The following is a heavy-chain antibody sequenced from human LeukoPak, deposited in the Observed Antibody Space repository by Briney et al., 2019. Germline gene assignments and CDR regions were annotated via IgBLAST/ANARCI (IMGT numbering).Heavy chain of an antibody. CDR3: ARDTITVTTPYFDY. J-gene: IGHJ4*02. Sequence: ASVKVSCKASGYTFTGYYIDWVRQAPGQGLEWMGWINSDSGGTNYAQKFQGRVTMTRDTSTSTAYMELSSLRSDDTAFYYCARDTITVTTPYFDYWGQGTLLT. CDR2: INSDSGGT. D-gene: IGHD4-17*01. V-gene: IGHV1-2*02. CDR1: GYTFTGYY.